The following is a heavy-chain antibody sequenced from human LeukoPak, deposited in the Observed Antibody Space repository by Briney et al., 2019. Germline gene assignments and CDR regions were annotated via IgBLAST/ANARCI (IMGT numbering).Heavy chain of an antibody. CDR1: GFTFSSYW. D-gene: IGHD3-22*01. J-gene: IGHJ3*02. V-gene: IGHV3-7*03. CDR2: IKQDGSEK. Sequence: GGSLRLSCAASGFTFSSYWMSWVRQAPGKGLEWVANIKQDGSEKYYVDSVKGRFTISRDNAENSLYLQMNSLRAEDTALYHCARNYYDSSGYFDAFDIWGQGTMVTVSS. CDR3: ARNYYDSSGYFDAFDI.